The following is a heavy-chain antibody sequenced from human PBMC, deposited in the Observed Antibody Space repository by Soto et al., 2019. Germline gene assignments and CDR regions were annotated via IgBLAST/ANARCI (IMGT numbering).Heavy chain of an antibody. D-gene: IGHD3-3*01. CDR2: VHRSVST. Sequence: PSETLSLTCTVSGDFVNSGNYYWTWMRQPPGKGLEWIGYVHRSVSTNYNPSLKSRVTIVLDTSKNRFSLRLESVTAADTGVYYCARDNMAADFWRDKDYGLDVWGQGTTVTVSS. CDR1: GDFVNSGNYY. CDR3: ARDNMAADFWRDKDYGLDV. V-gene: IGHV4-61*01. J-gene: IGHJ6*02.